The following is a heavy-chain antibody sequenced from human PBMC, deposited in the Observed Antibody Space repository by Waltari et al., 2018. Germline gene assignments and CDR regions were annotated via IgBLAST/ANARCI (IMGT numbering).Heavy chain of an antibody. Sequence: EVELVQSGAEVKKPGATVKISCKASGYTFMDYFMHWVQQAPGKGLEWMGRIDPEDGETVYSEKFQGRVTITRDTSASTAYMELSSLRSEDTAVYYCARVEGAAGLDIWGQGTMVTVSS. J-gene: IGHJ3*02. CDR1: GYTFMDYF. CDR3: ARVEGAAGLDI. V-gene: IGHV1-69-2*01. D-gene: IGHD3-16*01. CDR2: IDPEDGET.